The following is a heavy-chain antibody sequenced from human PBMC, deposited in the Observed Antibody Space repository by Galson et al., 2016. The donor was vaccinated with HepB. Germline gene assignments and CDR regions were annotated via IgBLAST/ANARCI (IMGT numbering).Heavy chain of an antibody. V-gene: IGHV4-4*02. CDR1: GASISSNEW. CDR3: AKEGEWDLLNSFDS. D-gene: IGHD1-26*01. Sequence: SETLSLTCDVSGASISSNEWWSWVRQPPGKGLEWIGEISHSGRTNYNPSLKSRVTISVDKSKNQFSLKLSSVTAADTAVYYCAKEGEWDLLNSFDSWGQGTLVTVSS. CDR2: ISHSGRT. J-gene: IGHJ4*02.